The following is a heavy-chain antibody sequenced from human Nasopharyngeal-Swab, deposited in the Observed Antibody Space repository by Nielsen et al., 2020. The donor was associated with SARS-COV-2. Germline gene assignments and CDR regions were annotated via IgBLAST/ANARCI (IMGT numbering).Heavy chain of an antibody. Sequence: GGSLRLSCAASGFTFSSYSMNWVRQAPGKGLEWVSSISSSSSYIYYADSVKGRFTTSRDNAKNTLYLQMNSLRAEDTAVYYCAKETVGALDYWGQGTLVTVSS. CDR2: ISSSSSYI. J-gene: IGHJ4*02. D-gene: IGHD1-26*01. CDR3: AKETVGALDY. CDR1: GFTFSSYS. V-gene: IGHV3-21*04.